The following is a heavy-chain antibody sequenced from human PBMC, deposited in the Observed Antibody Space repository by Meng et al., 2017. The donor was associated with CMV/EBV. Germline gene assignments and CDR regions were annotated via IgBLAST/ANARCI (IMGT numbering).Heavy chain of an antibody. Sequence: GSLRLSCTVSGGSVSSGSYYWSWIRQPPGKGLEWIGYIYYSGSTNYNPSLKSRVTISVDTSKSQFSLKLSSVTAADTAVYYCASTPNTGPDYWGQGTLVTVSS. CDR3: ASTPNTGPDY. D-gene: IGHD1-14*01. CDR2: IYYSGST. V-gene: IGHV4-61*01. J-gene: IGHJ4*02. CDR1: GGSVSSGSYY.